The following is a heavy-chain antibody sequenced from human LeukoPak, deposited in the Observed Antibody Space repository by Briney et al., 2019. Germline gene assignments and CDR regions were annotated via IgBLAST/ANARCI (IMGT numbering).Heavy chain of an antibody. J-gene: IGHJ4*02. CDR3: AREYGSGSCFDF. Sequence: PGGSLRLSCAASGFTFSDYYMSWIRQAPGKGLERVSYISGGSRYTNYADSVKGRFTISRDNAENSLYLQMNSLRAEDTAVYYCAREYGSGSCFDFWGQGTLVTVSS. D-gene: IGHD3-10*01. V-gene: IGHV3-11*05. CDR1: GFTFSDYY. CDR2: ISGGSRYT.